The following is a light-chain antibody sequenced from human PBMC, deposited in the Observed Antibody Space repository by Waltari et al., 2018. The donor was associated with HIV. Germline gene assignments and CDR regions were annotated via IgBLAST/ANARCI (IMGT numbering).Light chain of an antibody. V-gene: IGLV1-44*01. CDR1: NPHTGSNT. Sequence: QSVLTQPPSASGTPGPRVTISCSGSNPHTGSNTVNWYQQLPGTAPKLLIYNNKQRPSVVPDRISGSKSGTSSSLAISGLQSEDEADYYCAAWDDSLNGVVFGGGTKLTVL. J-gene: IGLJ2*01. CDR2: NNK. CDR3: AAWDDSLNGVV.